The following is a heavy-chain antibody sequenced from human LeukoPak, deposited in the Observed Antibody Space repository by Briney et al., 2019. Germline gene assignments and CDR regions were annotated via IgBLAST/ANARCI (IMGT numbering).Heavy chain of an antibody. V-gene: IGHV1-18*01. CDR1: GYTFTSHG. CDR3: ARDPGGTWGFDY. Sequence: ASVKVSCKASGYTFTSHGLSWARQAPGQGLEWMGWISIYSGNTNYAQKFQDRISMTTGTSTSTAYMELRSLKSDDTAVYYCARDPGGTWGFDYWGQGALVTVSS. D-gene: IGHD7-27*01. J-gene: IGHJ4*02. CDR2: ISIYSGNT.